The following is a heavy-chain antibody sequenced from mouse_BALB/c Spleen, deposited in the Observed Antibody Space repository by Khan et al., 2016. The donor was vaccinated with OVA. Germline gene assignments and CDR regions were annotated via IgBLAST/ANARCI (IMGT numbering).Heavy chain of an antibody. J-gene: IGHJ4*01. V-gene: IGHV2-3*01. CDR3: VKQNHGTLYAVDY. Sequence: QVRLQQSGPGLVAPSQSLSITCTVSGFSLTTYGVSWVRQPPGKGLEWLGVIWGDGSTNYHSALISRLSISKDNSKSQVVLKLNSLQTDDTATFFCVKQNHGTLYAVDYWGQGTSVTVSS. CDR2: IWGDGST. CDR1: GFSLTTYG. D-gene: IGHD2-1*01.